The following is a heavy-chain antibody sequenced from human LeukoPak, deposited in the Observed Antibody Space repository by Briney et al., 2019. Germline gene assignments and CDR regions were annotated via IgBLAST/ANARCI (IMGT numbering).Heavy chain of an antibody. CDR3: ARHSGYFDWLFPKYWYFDL. V-gene: IGHV4-34*01. CDR2: INHSGST. CDR1: GGSSSGYY. J-gene: IGHJ2*01. Sequence: SETLSLTCAVYGGSSSGYYWSWIRQPPGKGLEWIGEINHSGSTNYNPSLKSRVTISVDTSKNQFSLKLSSVTAADTAVYYCARHSGYFDWLFPKYWYFDLWGRGTLVTVSS. D-gene: IGHD3-9*01.